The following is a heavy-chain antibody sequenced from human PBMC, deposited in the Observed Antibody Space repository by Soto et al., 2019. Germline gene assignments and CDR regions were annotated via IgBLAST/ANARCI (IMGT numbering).Heavy chain of an antibody. J-gene: IGHJ6*02. CDR2: ITDGGST. CDR1: GGSIYTYY. Sequence: PSETLSLTCNVSGGSIYTYYWNWIRQSPGEGLEWIGYITDGGSTNYNPSLKSRVTISVDTSTKQVSLNLTSVTAADTAVYYCARDYCGMDVWGQGTTVTVSS. V-gene: IGHV4-59*12. CDR3: ARDYCGMDV.